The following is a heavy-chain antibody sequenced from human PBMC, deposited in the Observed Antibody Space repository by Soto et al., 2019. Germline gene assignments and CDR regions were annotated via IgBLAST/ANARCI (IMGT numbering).Heavy chain of an antibody. CDR2: VYHSGNT. J-gene: IGHJ4*02. V-gene: IGHV4-4*02. CDR1: GDSISSDKW. Sequence: SETLSLTCAVSGDSISSDKWWSWVRQPPGKGLEWIGEVYHSGNTNYNPSLKSRVIISVDKSKNQFSLKLSSVTDADTAMYYCARGERQQHRDYWGQGTLVTVS. CDR3: ARGERQQHRDY. D-gene: IGHD6-13*01.